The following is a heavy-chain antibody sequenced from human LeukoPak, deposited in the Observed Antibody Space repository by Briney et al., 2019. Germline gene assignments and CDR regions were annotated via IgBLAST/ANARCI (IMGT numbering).Heavy chain of an antibody. CDR3: ARGGGFVDY. D-gene: IGHD3-10*01. J-gene: IGHJ4*02. CDR1: GFTFSSYE. CDR2: INTSGGTI. V-gene: IGHV3-48*03. Sequence: GGSLRLSCAASGFTFSSYEMSWVRQAPGEGLKCISYINTSGGTIYYADSVKGRFTTSRDNAKNSLYLQMNSLRAEDTAVYYCARGGGFVDYWGQGTLVTVSS.